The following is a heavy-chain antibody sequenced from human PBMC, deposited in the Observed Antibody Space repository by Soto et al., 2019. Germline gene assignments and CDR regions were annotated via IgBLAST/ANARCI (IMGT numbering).Heavy chain of an antibody. CDR1: GGSISSYY. V-gene: IGHV4-59*01. CDR3: ARASPYGDYALDY. D-gene: IGHD4-17*01. CDR2: ISYSGST. Sequence: SETLSLTCTVSGGSISSYYWIWIRQPPGKGLEWIGYISYSGSTNYNPSLKSRPTISVDTSKNQFSLKLRSVTAADTAVYYCARASPYGDYALDYWGQGTLVTVSS. J-gene: IGHJ4*02.